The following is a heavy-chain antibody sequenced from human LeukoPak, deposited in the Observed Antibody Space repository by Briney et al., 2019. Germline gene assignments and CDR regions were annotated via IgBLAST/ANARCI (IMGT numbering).Heavy chain of an antibody. Sequence: SETLSLTCAVSGVSISSSNWWSWVRQPPGKGLEWIGEIYHSGSTNYNPSLKSRVTISVDKSKNQFSLKLCSVTAADTAVYYCARQSSGYDPRYYYYMDVWGKGTTVTISS. CDR1: GVSISSSNW. J-gene: IGHJ6*03. CDR2: IYHSGST. CDR3: ARQSSGYDPRYYYYMDV. V-gene: IGHV4-4*02. D-gene: IGHD5-12*01.